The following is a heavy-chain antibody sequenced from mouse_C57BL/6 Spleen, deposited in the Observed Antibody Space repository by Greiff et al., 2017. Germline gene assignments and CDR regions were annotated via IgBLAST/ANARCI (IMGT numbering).Heavy chain of an antibody. V-gene: IGHV1-82*01. Sequence: VQLQQPGPELVKPGASVKISCKASGYAFSSSWMNWVKQRPGKGLEWIGRIYPGDGDTHYNGKFKGKATLTVDQSSTPTYMQLSSLTSEDSAVIFCTREAFTTVVAYYFDYWGQGTTLTVSS. CDR3: TREAFTTVVAYYFDY. CDR1: GYAFSSSW. CDR2: IYPGDGDT. D-gene: IGHD1-1*01. J-gene: IGHJ2*01.